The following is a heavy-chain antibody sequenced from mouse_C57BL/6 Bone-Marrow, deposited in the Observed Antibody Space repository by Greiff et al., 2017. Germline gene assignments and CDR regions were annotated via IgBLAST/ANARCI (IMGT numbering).Heavy chain of an antibody. CDR3: ARGAMITDDALDY. CDR1: GFSLTSFG. D-gene: IGHD2-4*01. Sequence: QVQLKESGPGLVAPSQSLSITCTVSGFSLTSFGVHWVRQPPGKGLEWLGVIWAGGYTNYNSALMSRLSISKDNSKGQVFLNMNSLQTDDTAMYYCARGAMITDDALDYWGQGTSVTVSS. CDR2: IWAGGYT. J-gene: IGHJ4*01. V-gene: IGHV2-9*02.